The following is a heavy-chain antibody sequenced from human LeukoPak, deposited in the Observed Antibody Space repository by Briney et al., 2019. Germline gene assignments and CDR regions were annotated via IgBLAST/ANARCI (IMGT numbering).Heavy chain of an antibody. CDR1: GFTFSSYA. CDR3: AKDYYDSSGYDAFDI. CDR2: ISGSGGST. J-gene: IGHJ3*02. D-gene: IGHD3-22*01. V-gene: IGHV3-23*01. Sequence: GGSLRLSCAASGFTFSSYAMSWVRQAPGRGLEWVSAISGSGGSTYYADSVKGRFTISRDNSKNTLYLQMNSLRAEDTAVYYCAKDYYDSSGYDAFDIWGQGTMVTVSS.